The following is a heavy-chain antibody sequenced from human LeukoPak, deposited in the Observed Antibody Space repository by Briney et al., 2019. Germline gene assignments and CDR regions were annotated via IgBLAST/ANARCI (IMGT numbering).Heavy chain of an antibody. J-gene: IGHJ4*02. CDR1: GFTFSSYA. D-gene: IGHD3-10*01. Sequence: PGGSLRLSCAASGFTFSSYAMSWVRQAPGKGLEWVSAISGSGGSTYYADSVKGRFTISRDNSKNTLYLQMNSLRAEDTAVYYCVKDGRFGELSILFDYWGQGTLVTVSS. V-gene: IGHV3-23*01. CDR2: ISGSGGST. CDR3: VKDGRFGELSILFDY.